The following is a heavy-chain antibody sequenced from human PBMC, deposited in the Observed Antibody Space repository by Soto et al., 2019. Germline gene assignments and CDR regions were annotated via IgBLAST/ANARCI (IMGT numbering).Heavy chain of an antibody. CDR3: GGAGAAPCYYYGMVV. CDR1: GYTFSTSG. D-gene: IGHD2-15*01. V-gene: IGHV1-18*01. CDR2: ISTYNGDT. J-gene: IGHJ6*02. Sequence: QVQLVQSGAEVRKPGASVKVSCKASGYTFSTSGMSWLRQAPAQGLEWMGWISTYNGDTNDAPKFQDRVPMSSATSTRTVYMELRSLRSDDTAVHYCGGAGAAPCYYYGMVVWGQGTRVTVSS.